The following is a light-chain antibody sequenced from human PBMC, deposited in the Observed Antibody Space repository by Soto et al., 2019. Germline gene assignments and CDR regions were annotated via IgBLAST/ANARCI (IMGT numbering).Light chain of an antibody. CDR2: GAS. CDR1: QSVSSN. V-gene: IGKV3-15*01. CDR3: QQYNNWPPGT. J-gene: IGKJ2*01. Sequence: EIVMTQSPATLSVSPGERATLSCRASQSVSSNLAWYQQKPGQAPRLLIYGASTLATGIPARFSGSGSGTEFTLTISSLQSEDFALYYCQQYNNWPPGTFGQGTKLEIK.